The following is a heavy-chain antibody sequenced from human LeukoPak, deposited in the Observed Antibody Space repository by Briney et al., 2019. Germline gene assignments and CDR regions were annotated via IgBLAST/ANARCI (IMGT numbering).Heavy chain of an antibody. V-gene: IGHV5-51*01. Sequence: GESLKISRKGSGYSFTSYWIGWVREMPGKGLEWMGIIYPGDSDTIYSPSFQRHVTNPADKSISTAYLQWSSLKASDTAMYYCARHGAHCSGGSCYDDYWGQGTLVTVSS. CDR1: GYSFTSYW. J-gene: IGHJ4*02. CDR2: IYPGDSDT. D-gene: IGHD2-15*01. CDR3: ARHGAHCSGGSCYDDY.